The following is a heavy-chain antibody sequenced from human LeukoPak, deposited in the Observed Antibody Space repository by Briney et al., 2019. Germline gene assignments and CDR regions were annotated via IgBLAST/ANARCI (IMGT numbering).Heavy chain of an antibody. D-gene: IGHD3/OR15-3a*01. J-gene: IGHJ4*02. CDR1: GFTFSTYA. Sequence: GGSLRLSCAASGFTFSTYAMSWVRQAPGKGLEWVSAISGGGGSTYYADSVQGRFTISRDNSKNTLYLQMNSLRAEDTAVYYCAKGTGYYVYFFDYWGQGTPVTVSS. CDR3: AKGTGYYVYFFDY. V-gene: IGHV3-23*01. CDR2: ISGGGGST.